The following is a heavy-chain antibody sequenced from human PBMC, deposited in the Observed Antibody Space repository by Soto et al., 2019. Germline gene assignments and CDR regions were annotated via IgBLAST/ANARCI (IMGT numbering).Heavy chain of an antibody. CDR1: GYTFTSYD. CDR3: ARVGLRTLLNYYYYYYMDV. V-gene: IGHV1-8*01. D-gene: IGHD5-12*01. CDR2: MNPNSGNT. J-gene: IGHJ6*03. Sequence: ASVKVSCKASGYTFTSYDINWVRQATGQGLEWMGWMNPNSGNTGYAQKFQGRVTMTRNTSISTAYMELSSLRSEDTAVYYRARVGLRTLLNYYYYYYMDVWGKGTTVTVSS.